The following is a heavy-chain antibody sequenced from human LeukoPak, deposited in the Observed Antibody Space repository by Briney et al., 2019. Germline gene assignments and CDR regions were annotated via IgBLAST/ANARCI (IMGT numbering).Heavy chain of an antibody. J-gene: IGHJ4*02. V-gene: IGHV3-33*01. Sequence: GGSLRLSCAASGFSFGVYGMHWVRLTPHKGLEWVAVIGHDGSFQDFGDSVKGRFTISRDNSKNILFLQMNTLRVDDTAIYYCARDLGMGSYFDYWGQGTQVTVSS. CDR1: GFSFGVYG. CDR3: ARDLGMGSYFDY. D-gene: IGHD6-13*01. CDR2: IGHDGSFQ.